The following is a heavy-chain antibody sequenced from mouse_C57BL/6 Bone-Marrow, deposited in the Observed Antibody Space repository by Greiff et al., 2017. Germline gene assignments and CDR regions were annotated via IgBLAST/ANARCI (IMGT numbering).Heavy chain of an antibody. D-gene: IGHD2-5*01. CDR3: ARPYYSNYWYFDV. CDR1: GYTFTSYW. CDR2: IYPGSGST. J-gene: IGHJ1*03. Sequence: QVQLQQPGAELVKPGASVKMSCKASGYTFTSYWITWVKQRPGQGLAWIGDIYPGSGSTNYNEKFKSKVTLTIDTSSSTAYMQLSSLTSEDSAVYYCARPYYSNYWYFDVWGTGTTVTVSA. V-gene: IGHV1-55*01.